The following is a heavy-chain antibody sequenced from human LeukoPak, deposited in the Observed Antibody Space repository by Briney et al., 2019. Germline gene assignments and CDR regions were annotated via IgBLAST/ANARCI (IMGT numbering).Heavy chain of an antibody. Sequence: IHWVRQAPGKGLEWVSAISGSGGSTYYADSVKGRFTISRDNSKNTLYLQMNSLRAEDTAVYYSVIRGYSNFYWGQGTLVTVSS. D-gene: IGHD5-18*01. CDR3: VIRGYSNFY. V-gene: IGHV3-23*01. J-gene: IGHJ4*02. CDR2: ISGSGGST.